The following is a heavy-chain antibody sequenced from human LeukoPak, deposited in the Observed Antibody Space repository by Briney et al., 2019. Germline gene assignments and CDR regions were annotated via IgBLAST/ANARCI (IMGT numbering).Heavy chain of an antibody. Sequence: SETLSLTCAVYGGSFSGYYWSWIRQPPGKGLEWIGEINHSGSTNYNPSLKSRVTISVDTSKNQFSLKLSSVTAADTAVYYCARERYDFWSGYSTPSAPTRRAFDYWGQGTLVTVSS. D-gene: IGHD3-3*01. J-gene: IGHJ4*02. V-gene: IGHV4-34*01. CDR3: ARERYDFWSGYSTPSAPTRRAFDY. CDR2: INHSGST. CDR1: GGSFSGYY.